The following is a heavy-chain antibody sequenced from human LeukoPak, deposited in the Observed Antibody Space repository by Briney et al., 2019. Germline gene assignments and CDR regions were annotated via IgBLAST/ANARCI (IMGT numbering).Heavy chain of an antibody. CDR1: GYTFTGCY. D-gene: IGHD3-10*01. V-gene: IGHV1-2*02. CDR2: INPNSGGT. CDR3: ARDVGFGESHLDY. Sequence: ASVKVSYKASGYTFTGCYMHWVRQAAGQGLEWMGWINPNSGGTNYAQKFQGRVTMTRDTSISTAYMELSRLRSDDTAVYYCARDVGFGESHLDYWGQGTLVTVSS. J-gene: IGHJ4*02.